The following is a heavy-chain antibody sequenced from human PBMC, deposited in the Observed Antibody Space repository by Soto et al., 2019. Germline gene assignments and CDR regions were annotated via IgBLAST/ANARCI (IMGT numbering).Heavy chain of an antibody. CDR2: ISAYNGNT. D-gene: IGHD5-18*01. J-gene: IGHJ4*02. CDR3: ARVPGYSYGEGVDY. V-gene: IGHV1-18*01. CDR1: SYTFTIYG. Sequence: ASVKVSCKASSYTFTIYGISWVRQAPGQGLEWMGWISAYNGNTNYAQKLQGRVTMTTDTSTSTAYMELRSLRSDDTAVYYCARVPGYSYGEGVDYWGQGTLVTVSS.